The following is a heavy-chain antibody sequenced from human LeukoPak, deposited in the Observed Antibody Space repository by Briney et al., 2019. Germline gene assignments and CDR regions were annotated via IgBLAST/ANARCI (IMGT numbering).Heavy chain of an antibody. J-gene: IGHJ4*02. CDR3: AKRSTGTTQGDFDY. CDR2: ISGSGGST. CDR1: GFTFSSYA. V-gene: IGHV3-23*01. D-gene: IGHD1-1*01. Sequence: PGGSLRLSCAAPGFTFSSYAMSWVRQAPGKGLEWVSAISGSGGSTYYADSVKGRFTISRDNSKNTLYLQMNSLRAEDTAVYYCAKRSTGTTQGDFDYWGQGTLVTVSS.